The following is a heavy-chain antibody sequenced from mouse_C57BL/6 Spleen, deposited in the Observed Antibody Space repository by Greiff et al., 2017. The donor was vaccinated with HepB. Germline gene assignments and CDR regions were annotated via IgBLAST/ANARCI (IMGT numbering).Heavy chain of an antibody. J-gene: IGHJ3*01. D-gene: IGHD2-1*01. CDR3: ARQEGYGNYVLFAY. CDR1: GYAFSSSW. V-gene: IGHV1-82*01. CDR2: IYPGDGDT. Sequence: VQLQQSGPELVKPGASVKISCKASGYAFSSSWMNWVKQRPGKGLEWIGRIYPGDGDTNYNGKFKGKATLTADKSSSTAYMQLSSLTSEDSAVYFCARQEGYGNYVLFAYWGQGTLVTVSA.